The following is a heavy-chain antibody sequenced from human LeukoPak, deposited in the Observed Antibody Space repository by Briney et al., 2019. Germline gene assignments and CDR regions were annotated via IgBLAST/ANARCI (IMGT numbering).Heavy chain of an antibody. CDR2: INPNSGGT. V-gene: IGHV1-2*02. J-gene: IGHJ6*03. CDR1: GYTFTGYY. CDR3: ARGGSGSYYNFYYYYYMDV. D-gene: IGHD3-10*01. Sequence: GASVKVSCKASGYTFTGYYMHWVRQAPGQGLEWMGWINPNSGGTNYAQKFQGRVTMTRDTSISTAYMELSRLRSDDTAVYYCARGGSGSYYNFYYYYYMDVWGKGTTVTISS.